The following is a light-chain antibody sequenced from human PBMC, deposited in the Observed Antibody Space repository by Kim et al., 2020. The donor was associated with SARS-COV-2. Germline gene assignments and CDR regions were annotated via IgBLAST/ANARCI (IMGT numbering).Light chain of an antibody. CDR2: SND. J-gene: IGLJ3*02. Sequence: QSVLTQPPSVSGTPGQRVTISCSGSNSNIGSNTITWYQHFPGTAPKVLIYSNDQRPSGVPNRFSGSESGTSASLAISGLQSEDEADYYCAAWNDSLNGRVFGGGTQLTVL. CDR1: NSNIGSNT. V-gene: IGLV1-44*01. CDR3: AAWNDSLNGRV.